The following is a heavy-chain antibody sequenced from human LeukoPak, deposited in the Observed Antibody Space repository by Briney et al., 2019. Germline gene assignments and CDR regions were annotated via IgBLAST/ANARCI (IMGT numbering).Heavy chain of an antibody. V-gene: IGHV3-53*01. CDR1: GFTVSYNY. J-gene: IGHJ6*02. Sequence: SGGSLRLSCAASGFTVSYNYMSWVRQAPGKGLEWVSAIYSGGSTHYADSVKGRFTISRDNSKNTVYLQMNSLRAEDTAVYYCARDSKSIQAENDWGQGTTVTVSS. D-gene: IGHD3-3*01. CDR3: ARDSKSIQAEND. CDR2: IYSGGST.